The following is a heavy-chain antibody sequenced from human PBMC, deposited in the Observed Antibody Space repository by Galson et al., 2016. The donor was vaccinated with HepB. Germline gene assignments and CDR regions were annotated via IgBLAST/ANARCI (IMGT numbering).Heavy chain of an antibody. Sequence: SLRLSCAASGFRFSSYGMHWVRQAPGTGLEWVGFIWCAGGTNFYEDSVKGRFTISRDNSKNTLYLQMNRLRAEDTSVYYCARDVRPRQPHYFGMDVWGQGTTVTVSS. CDR3: ARDVRPRQPHYFGMDV. V-gene: IGHV3-33*01. D-gene: IGHD1-1*01. CDR1: GFRFSSYG. J-gene: IGHJ6*02. CDR2: IWCAGGTN.